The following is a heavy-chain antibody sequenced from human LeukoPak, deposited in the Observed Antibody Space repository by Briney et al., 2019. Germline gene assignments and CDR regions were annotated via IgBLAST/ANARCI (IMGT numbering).Heavy chain of an antibody. Sequence: GGSLRLSCAASAFTFSTYSMNWDRQAPGEGRECVSYITSGTKYISQADSVKGPLTTYTDTTKNSLYLQMNSLRDDDTAVYYCARDLNWVFDMWGEGTMVTVSS. D-gene: IGHD3-16*01. CDR3: ARDLNWVFDM. J-gene: IGHJ3*02. CDR1: AFTFSTYS. V-gene: IGHV3-48*02. CDR2: ITSGTKYI.